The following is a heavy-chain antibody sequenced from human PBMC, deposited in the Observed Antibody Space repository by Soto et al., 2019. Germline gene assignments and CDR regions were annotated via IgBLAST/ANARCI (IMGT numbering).Heavy chain of an antibody. D-gene: IGHD4-17*01. CDR2: IYYSGST. J-gene: IGHJ3*02. CDR1: GGSINSYY. V-gene: IGHV4-59*12. Sequence: QVQLQESGPGLVKPSEPLSLTCTVSGGSINSYYWSWIRQPPGKGLEWIGYIYYSGSTNYNSSLKSRVTISVDTSKHQFSLMLSSVTAADTAVYYCERSMTTVTTYAFDIWGQGTMVTVYS. CDR3: ERSMTTVTTYAFDI.